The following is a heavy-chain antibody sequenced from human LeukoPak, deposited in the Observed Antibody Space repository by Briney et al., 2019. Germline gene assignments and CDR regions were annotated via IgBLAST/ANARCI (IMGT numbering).Heavy chain of an antibody. Sequence: GGSLRLSCAASGVMFPSYWMTWVRQAPGKGLEWVANIKQDGSEKYYVDSVKGRFTISRDNAKNSVYLQMNSLRAEDTAVYYCARRHHFGFLDSWGQGGHATVSS. CDR2: IKQDGSEK. V-gene: IGHV3-7*04. D-gene: IGHD3-10*01. J-gene: IGHJ4*02. CDR1: GVMFPSYW. CDR3: ARRHHFGFLDS.